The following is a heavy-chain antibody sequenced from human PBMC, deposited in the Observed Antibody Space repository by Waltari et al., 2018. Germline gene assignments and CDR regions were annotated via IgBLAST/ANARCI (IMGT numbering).Heavy chain of an antibody. CDR3: ARAGYYYDSSGYYPKYYYYYMDV. CDR2: IYTSGST. Sequence: QVQLQESGPGLVKPSATLSLTCTVSGGSISSYYWSWIRQPAGKGLEWLGRIYTSGSTNYNPSLKSRVTMSVDTSKNQFSLKLSSGTAADTAVYYCARAGYYYDSSGYYPKYYYYYMDVWGKGTTVTVSS. J-gene: IGHJ6*03. D-gene: IGHD3-22*01. V-gene: IGHV4-4*07. CDR1: GGSISSYY.